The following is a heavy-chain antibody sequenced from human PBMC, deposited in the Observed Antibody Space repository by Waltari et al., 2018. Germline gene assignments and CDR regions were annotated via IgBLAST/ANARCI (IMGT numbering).Heavy chain of an antibody. Sequence: VQLLESGGGLVQYGGSLRLSCAASGFTFSSYAMNGVRQAPGEGVEWVSVISGSGCSTDYADSVKGRFTISRDNSKNTLYLQMNSLRVEDAALYYCARYISRGRELMSWGQGTLVTVSS. CDR2: ISGSGCST. CDR1: GFTFSSYA. J-gene: IGHJ4*02. D-gene: IGHD1-7*01. CDR3: ARYISRGRELMS. V-gene: IGHV3-23*01.